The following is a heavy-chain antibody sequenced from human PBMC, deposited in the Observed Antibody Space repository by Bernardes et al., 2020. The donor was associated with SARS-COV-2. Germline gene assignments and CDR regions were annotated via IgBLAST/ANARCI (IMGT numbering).Heavy chain of an antibody. Sequence: SETLSLTCTVSGASISNFYWSWIRQPPGKGLEWIGYIYYSGSTNYNPSLESRVTISLDTSKKQFSLNLISVTAADTAVYYCARDRGVAGSGLWYFDLWGRGSLVTVSS. D-gene: IGHD3-10*01. V-gene: IGHV4-59*01. CDR2: IYYSGST. CDR1: GASISNFY. J-gene: IGHJ2*01. CDR3: ARDRGVAGSGLWYFDL.